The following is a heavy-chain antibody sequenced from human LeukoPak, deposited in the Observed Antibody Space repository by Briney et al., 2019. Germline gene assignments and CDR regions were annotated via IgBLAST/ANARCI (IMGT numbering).Heavy chain of an antibody. V-gene: IGHV3-21*04. Sequence: GGSLRLSCAASGFTFSSYSMNWVRQAPGKGLEWVSSISSSSSYIYYADSVKGRFTISRDNSKNTLYLQMNSLRAEDTAVYYCTKDKEDIVLMVFALSGYYFDYWGQETLVTVSP. CDR2: ISSSSSYI. J-gene: IGHJ4*02. CDR3: TKDKEDIVLMVFALSGYYFDY. CDR1: GFTFSSYS. D-gene: IGHD2-8*01.